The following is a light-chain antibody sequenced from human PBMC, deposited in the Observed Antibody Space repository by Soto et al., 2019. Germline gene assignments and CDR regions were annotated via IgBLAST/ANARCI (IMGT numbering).Light chain of an antibody. V-gene: IGLV2-8*01. CDR2: EVS. Sequence: QSALTQPPSASGSPGQSVTISCTGTGSDVGNYNYVSWYQQHPGKAPKLMIYEVSKRPSGVPDRFSGSKSGNTASLTVSGLQAEDEADYYCSSYAGSNNVVFGGGTKLTVL. CDR1: GSDVGNYNY. CDR3: SSYAGSNNVV. J-gene: IGLJ2*01.